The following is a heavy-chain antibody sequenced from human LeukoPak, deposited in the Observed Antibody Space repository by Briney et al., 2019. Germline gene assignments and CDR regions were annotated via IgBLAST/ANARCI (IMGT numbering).Heavy chain of an antibody. Sequence: GGSLRLSCVASGVTLSTYWMNWVRQAPGKGLEWVANIKEDGSVKQYVDSVRGRFTISRGNAQNSVHLQMNSLRVEDTAVYYCAREYTSGWYDYWGQGILVTVSS. CDR3: AREYTSGWYDY. V-gene: IGHV3-7*03. J-gene: IGHJ4*02. CDR1: GVTLSTYW. D-gene: IGHD6-19*01. CDR2: IKEDGSVK.